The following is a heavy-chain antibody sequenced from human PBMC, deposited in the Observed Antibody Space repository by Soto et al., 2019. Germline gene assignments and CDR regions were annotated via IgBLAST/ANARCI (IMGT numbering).Heavy chain of an antibody. D-gene: IGHD6-19*01. CDR3: AKVGGYSSGWYGVDY. CDR1: GFTFSSYA. V-gene: IGHV3-23*01. Sequence: EVQLLESGGGLVQPGGSLRLSCAASGFTFSSYAMSWVRQAPGKGLEWVSAISGSGGSTYYADSVKGRFTISRDKSKNTLYLQMNSLRAEDTAVYYCAKVGGYSSGWYGVDYWGQGTLVTVSS. J-gene: IGHJ4*02. CDR2: ISGSGGST.